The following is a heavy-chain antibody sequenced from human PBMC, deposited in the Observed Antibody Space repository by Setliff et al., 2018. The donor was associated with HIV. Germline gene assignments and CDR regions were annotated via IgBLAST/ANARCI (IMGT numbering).Heavy chain of an antibody. Sequence: GASVKVSCKASGYTFSSHSINWVRQAPGQGLEWMGWINTNTGNPTYGQGFTGRFVLSLDSSVNTAYLQISSLRAEDTAVYYCARGDYDFWSGYERDWLDPWGQGTLVTVSS. D-gene: IGHD3-3*01. CDR3: ARGDYDFWSGYERDWLDP. V-gene: IGHV7-4-1*02. CDR1: GYTFSSHS. CDR2: INTNTGNP. J-gene: IGHJ5*02.